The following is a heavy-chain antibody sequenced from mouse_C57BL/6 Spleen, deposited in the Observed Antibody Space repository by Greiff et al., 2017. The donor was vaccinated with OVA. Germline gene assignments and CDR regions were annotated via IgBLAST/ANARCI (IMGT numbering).Heavy chain of an antibody. Sequence: QVQLQQSGAELVRPGASVTLSCKASGYTFTDYEMHWVKQTPVHGLEWIGAIDPETGGTAYNQKFKGKAILTADTSSSTAYMELRSLTSEDSAVYYCTRGVYFDYWGQGTTLTVSS. J-gene: IGHJ2*01. V-gene: IGHV1-15*01. CDR3: TRGVYFDY. CDR1: GYTFTDYE. CDR2: IDPETGGT.